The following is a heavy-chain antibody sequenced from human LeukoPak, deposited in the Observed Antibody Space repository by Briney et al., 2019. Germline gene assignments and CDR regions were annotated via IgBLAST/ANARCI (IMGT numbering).Heavy chain of an antibody. CDR2: INPNRGGT. V-gene: IGHV1-2*02. D-gene: IGHD6-19*01. J-gene: IGHJ4*02. CDR3: ARVWGIAVAGSLTPTLGALDY. CDR1: GYTFTGYY. Sequence: ASVKVSCKASGYTFTGYYMHWVRQAPGQGLEWMGWINPNRGGTNYAQKFQGRVTMTRDTSISTAYMELSRLRSDDTAVYYCARVWGIAVAGSLTPTLGALDYWGQGTLVTVSS.